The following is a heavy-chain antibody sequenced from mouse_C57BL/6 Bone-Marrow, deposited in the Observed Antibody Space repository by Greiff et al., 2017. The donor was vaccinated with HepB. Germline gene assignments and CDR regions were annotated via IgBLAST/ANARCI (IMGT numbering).Heavy chain of an antibody. CDR2: IYPGSGNT. J-gene: IGHJ2*01. V-gene: IGHV1-76*01. CDR1: GYTFTDYY. CDR3: ALSTVVATHDY. Sequence: QVHVKQSGAELVRPGASVKLSCKASGYTFTDYYINWVKQRPGQGLEWIARIYPGSGNTYYNEKFKGKATLTAEKSSSTAYMQLSSLTSEDSAVYFCALSTVVATHDYWGQGTTLTVSS. D-gene: IGHD1-1*01.